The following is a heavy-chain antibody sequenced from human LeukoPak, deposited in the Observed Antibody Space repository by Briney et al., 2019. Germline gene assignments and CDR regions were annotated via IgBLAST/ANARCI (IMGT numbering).Heavy chain of an antibody. V-gene: IGHV3-30*02. J-gene: IGHJ4*02. CDR3: AKDPTYYYDRSGPDY. CDR1: GFPFNSYG. Sequence: PGGSLRLSCAASGFPFNSYGMHWVRQAPGKGLERVGFIRNDGGNKYSADSVKGRFTISRDNPKKQLYLQMNSLRPEDTAVYYCAKDPTYYYDRSGPDYWGQGTLVTVSS. CDR2: IRNDGGNK. D-gene: IGHD3-22*01.